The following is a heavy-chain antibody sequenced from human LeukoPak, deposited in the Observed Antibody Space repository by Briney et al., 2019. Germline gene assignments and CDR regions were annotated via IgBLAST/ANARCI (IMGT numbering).Heavy chain of an antibody. CDR3: ARDISTVSTGDY. CDR1: GFPLSSYA. J-gene: IGHJ4*02. V-gene: IGHV3-30-3*01. D-gene: IGHD4-17*01. CDR2: ITYDGSNK. Sequence: GGPLRLSCAASGFPLSSYAMLGVREAREKGLEGGEVITYDGSNKYYADAVKGRFTISRDNSKNTLHLQMNSLRAEDTAVYYCARDISTVSTGDYWGQGTLVTVSS.